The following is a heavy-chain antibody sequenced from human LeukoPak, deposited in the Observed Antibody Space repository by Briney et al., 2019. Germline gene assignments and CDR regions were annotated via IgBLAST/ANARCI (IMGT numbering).Heavy chain of an antibody. D-gene: IGHD2-15*01. CDR2: IYPGDSDT. CDR3: ARRGDSDLGFDY. V-gene: IGHV5-51*01. Sequence: GESLKISCKGSGYSFTNYWIGWVRQMPGKGLEWMGIIYPGDSDTRYSPSFQGLGTISADKSTKTAYLQWNSLKASDTAIYYCARRGDSDLGFDYWGQGALVTVSS. CDR1: GYSFTNYW. J-gene: IGHJ4*02.